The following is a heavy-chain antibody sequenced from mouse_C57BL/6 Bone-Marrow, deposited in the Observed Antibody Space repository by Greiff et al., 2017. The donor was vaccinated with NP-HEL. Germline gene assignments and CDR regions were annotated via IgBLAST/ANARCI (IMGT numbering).Heavy chain of an antibody. D-gene: IGHD1-1*01. J-gene: IGHJ2*01. CDR3: ARGLDYGSSYYFDY. V-gene: IGHV5-6*01. Sequence: EVQLVESGGDLVKPGGSLKLSCAASGFTFSSYGMSWVRQTPDKRLEWVATISSGGSYTYYPDSVKGRFTISRDNAKNTLYLQMSSLKSEDTAMYYCARGLDYGSSYYFDYWGQGTTLTVSS. CDR1: GFTFSSYG. CDR2: ISSGGSYT.